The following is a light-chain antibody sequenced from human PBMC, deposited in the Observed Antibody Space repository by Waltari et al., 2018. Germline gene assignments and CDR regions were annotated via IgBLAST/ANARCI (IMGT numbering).Light chain of an antibody. J-gene: IGLJ2*01. V-gene: IGLV2-14*03. Sequence: QSALTHPASASGSRGRSLTISCFGTSCDVGGYHYVPWYQPHPGKVPKLLIYDVSNRPSGVSNRFSGSKSGNTASLTISGLQAEDEADYYCSSYTSISTPVVFGGGTKLTVL. CDR1: SCDVGGYHY. CDR3: SSYTSISTPVV. CDR2: DVS.